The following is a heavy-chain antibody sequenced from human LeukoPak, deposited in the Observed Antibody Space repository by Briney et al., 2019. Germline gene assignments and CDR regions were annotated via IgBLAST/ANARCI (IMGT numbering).Heavy chain of an antibody. Sequence: PGGSLRLSCAASGFTFSDYYMSWLRQAPGKGLEWVSYISSIGSTIYYADSVKGRFTISRDNAKNSLYLQMNSLRAEDTAVYYCASGNIAYDYWGQGTLVTVSS. D-gene: IGHD2/OR15-2a*01. CDR1: GFTFSDYY. J-gene: IGHJ4*02. V-gene: IGHV3-11*01. CDR2: ISSIGSTI. CDR3: ASGNIAYDY.